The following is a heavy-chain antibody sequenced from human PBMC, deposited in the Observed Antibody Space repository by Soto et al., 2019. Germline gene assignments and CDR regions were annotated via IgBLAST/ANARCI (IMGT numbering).Heavy chain of an antibody. Sequence: GGSLRLSCAASGFTFSSYSMNWVRQAPGKGLEWVSSISSSSSYIYYADSVKGRFTISRDNAKNSLYLQMNSLRAEDTAVYYCARFHGYGSGSYMSLYDFGSDDAFDIWGQGTMVTVSS. CDR3: ARFHGYGSGSYMSLYDFGSDDAFDI. CDR2: ISSSSSYI. V-gene: IGHV3-21*01. D-gene: IGHD3-10*01. J-gene: IGHJ3*02. CDR1: GFTFSSYS.